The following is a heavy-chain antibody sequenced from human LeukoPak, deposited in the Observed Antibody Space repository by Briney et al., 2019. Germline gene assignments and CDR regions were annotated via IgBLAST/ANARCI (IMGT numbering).Heavy chain of an antibody. Sequence: ASVKVFCKASGYTFTSFYMHWVRQPPGQGLEWMGIINSSCGSTSYAQEFQGRVTMTRDTSTSTVYMELSSLSSEDTAVYYCARGGRERYSSGWTDAFDIWGQGTMVTVSS. D-gene: IGHD6-19*01. CDR3: ARGGRERYSSGWTDAFDI. CDR2: INSSCGST. CDR1: GYTFTSFY. V-gene: IGHV1-46*01. J-gene: IGHJ3*02.